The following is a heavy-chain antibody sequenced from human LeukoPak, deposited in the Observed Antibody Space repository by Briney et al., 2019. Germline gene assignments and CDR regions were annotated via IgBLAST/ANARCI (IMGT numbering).Heavy chain of an antibody. Sequence: GASVKVACKASGYTCTTYYMHGVRQAPGQGLEWMGMVDPRGGSTSYAQKLQGRVTMTRDTSTSTVNMELSSLRSEDTAVYYCVREYHGGYFDYWGQGTLVTVSS. D-gene: IGHD2-2*01. CDR2: VDPRGGST. V-gene: IGHV1-46*01. J-gene: IGHJ4*02. CDR3: VREYHGGYFDY. CDR1: GYTCTTYY.